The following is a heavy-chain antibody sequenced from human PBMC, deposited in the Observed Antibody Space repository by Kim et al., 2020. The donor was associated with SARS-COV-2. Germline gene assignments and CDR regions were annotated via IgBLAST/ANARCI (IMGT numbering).Heavy chain of an antibody. J-gene: IGHJ6*02. CDR2: ISDRVENT. Sequence: GGSLRLSCAASGFMFSSCHMNWVRQAPGKGLEWVSGISDRVENTWYAESVKGRFTISRDNSKNTLYLQMSALRAEDTAVYYCAKFNYGDSPGVWGQGTTVSVSS. D-gene: IGHD4-17*01. V-gene: IGHV3-23*01. CDR3: AKFNYGDSPGV. CDR1: GFMFSSCH.